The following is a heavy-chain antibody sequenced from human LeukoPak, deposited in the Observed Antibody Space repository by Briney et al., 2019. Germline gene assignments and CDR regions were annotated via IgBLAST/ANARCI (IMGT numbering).Heavy chain of an antibody. V-gene: IGHV4-39*01. J-gene: IGHJ4*02. CDR1: GGSIGSSSYY. CDR3: ASLRERSYYARGFDY. CDR2: IYYSGST. Sequence: SETLSLTCTVSGGSIGSSSYYWGWIRQPPGKGLAWIGSIYYSGSTYYNPSLKSRVTISVDTPKNQFSLKLSSVTAADTAVYYCASLRERSYYARGFDYWGQGTLVTVSS. D-gene: IGHD1-26*01.